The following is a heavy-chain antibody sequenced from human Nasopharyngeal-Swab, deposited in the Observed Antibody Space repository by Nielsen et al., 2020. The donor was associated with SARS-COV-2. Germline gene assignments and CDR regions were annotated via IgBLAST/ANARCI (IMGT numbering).Heavy chain of an antibody. CDR2: INPNSGGT. V-gene: IGHV1-2*06. CDR1: GYTFTGYY. J-gene: IGHJ5*02. CDR3: ARALGYSRSSGGYFWLDP. D-gene: IGHD6-6*01. Sequence: ASVKVSCKASGYTFTGYYMHWVRQAPGQGLEWMGRINPNSGGTNYAQKFQGRVTMTRDTSISTAYMELTSLRSDDTAVYYCARALGYSRSSGGYFWLDPWGQGTLVTVSS.